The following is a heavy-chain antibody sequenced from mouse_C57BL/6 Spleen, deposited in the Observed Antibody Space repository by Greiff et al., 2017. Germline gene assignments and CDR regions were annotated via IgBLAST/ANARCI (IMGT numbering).Heavy chain of an antibody. Sequence: EVQLQQSGPELVKPGASVKISCKASGYTFTDYYMNWVKQSHGKSLEWIGDINPNNGGTSYNQKFKGKATLTVDKSSSTAYMELRSLTSEDSAVYYCARGGDYGSSHYWYFDVWGTGTTVTVSS. CDR3: ARGGDYGSSHYWYFDV. J-gene: IGHJ1*03. CDR2: INPNNGGT. D-gene: IGHD1-1*01. V-gene: IGHV1-26*01. CDR1: GYTFTDYY.